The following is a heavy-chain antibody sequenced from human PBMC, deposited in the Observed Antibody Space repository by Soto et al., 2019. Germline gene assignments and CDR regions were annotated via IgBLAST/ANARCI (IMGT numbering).Heavy chain of an antibody. CDR2: IYYSGST. J-gene: IGHJ3*02. CDR1: GGSISSSIYY. V-gene: IGHV4-39*01. D-gene: IGHD3-22*01. CDR3: ARHRGKDYDTSGAFDI. Sequence: QLQLQESGPGLVKPSETLSLTCTVSGGSISSSIYYWGWIRQPPGEGLEWIGSIYYSGSTYYNPSLKSRVTISVDTSKNQFCLKLSSVTAADTAVYYCARHRGKDYDTSGAFDIWGQGTMVTVSS.